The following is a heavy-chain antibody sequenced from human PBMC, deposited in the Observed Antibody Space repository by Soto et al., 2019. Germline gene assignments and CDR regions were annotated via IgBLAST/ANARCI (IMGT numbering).Heavy chain of an antibody. D-gene: IGHD3-22*01. Sequence: GGSLRLSCAASGFTFSSYAMHWVRQAPGKGLEWVAVISYDGSNKYYADSVKGRFTISRDNSKNTLYLQMNSLRAEDTAVYYCARHYDSSGYDLGYWGQGTLVTVSS. CDR2: ISYDGSNK. V-gene: IGHV3-30-3*01. CDR1: GFTFSSYA. CDR3: ARHYDSSGYDLGY. J-gene: IGHJ4*02.